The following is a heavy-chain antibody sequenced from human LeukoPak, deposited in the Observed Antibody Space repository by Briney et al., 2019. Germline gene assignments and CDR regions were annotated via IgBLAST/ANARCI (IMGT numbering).Heavy chain of an antibody. CDR1: GFTFSSYD. D-gene: IGHD1-26*01. Sequence: GGSLRPSCAASGFTFSSYDMHWVRQATGKGLEWVSAIGTAGDTYYPGSVKGRFTISGENAKNSLYLQMNSLRAGDTAVYYCARASGTSGSEYYFDYWGQGTLVTVSS. J-gene: IGHJ4*02. CDR3: ARASGTSGSEYYFDY. V-gene: IGHV3-13*01. CDR2: IGTAGDT.